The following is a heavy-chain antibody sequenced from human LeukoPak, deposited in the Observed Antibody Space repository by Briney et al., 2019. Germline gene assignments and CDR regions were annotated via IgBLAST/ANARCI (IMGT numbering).Heavy chain of an antibody. J-gene: IGHJ4*02. Sequence: PSETLSLTCAVYGGSFSGYYWSWIRQPPGKGLEWIGEINHSGSTNYNPSLKSRVTISVDTSKNQFSLKLSSVTAADTAVYYCARGSPNEGRDFDYWGQGTLVTVSS. CDR1: GGSFSGYY. CDR2: INHSGST. CDR3: ARGSPNEGRDFDY. V-gene: IGHV4-34*01.